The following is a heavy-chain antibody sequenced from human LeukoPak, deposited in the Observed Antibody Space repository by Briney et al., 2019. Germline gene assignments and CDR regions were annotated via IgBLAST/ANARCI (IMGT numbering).Heavy chain of an antibody. CDR3: ARADIIVVAGSTPVGSGFEY. CDR1: GYTFTSYG. D-gene: IGHD2-15*01. CDR2: ISAHKGET. J-gene: IGHJ4*02. V-gene: IGHV1-18*01. Sequence: ASVKVSCKASGYTFTSYGISWVRQAPGQGLEWMGWISAHKGETEYAQKFQGRVTMTREISTSTAYIELQSLTSDDTAVYYCARADIIVVAGSTPVGSGFEYWGQGALITVS.